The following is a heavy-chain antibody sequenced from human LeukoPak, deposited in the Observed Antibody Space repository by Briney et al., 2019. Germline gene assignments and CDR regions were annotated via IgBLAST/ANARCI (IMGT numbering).Heavy chain of an antibody. J-gene: IGHJ4*02. CDR1: GFTFSSHS. CDR2: INSSSSYI. CDR3: ARDQSGQLWLPSSFGY. V-gene: IGHV3-21*01. D-gene: IGHD5-18*01. Sequence: GGSLRLSCAASGFTFSSHSMNWVRQAPGKGLEWVSSINSSSSYIYYADSVKGRFTISRDNAKNSLYLQMNSLRAEDTAVYYCARDQSGQLWLPSSFGYWGQGTLVTVSS.